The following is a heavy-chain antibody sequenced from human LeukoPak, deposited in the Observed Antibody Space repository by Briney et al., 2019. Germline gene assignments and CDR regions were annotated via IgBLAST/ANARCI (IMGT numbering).Heavy chain of an antibody. D-gene: IGHD6-13*01. V-gene: IGHV4-59*01. Sequence: NPSETLSLTCTVSDGSISSYYWSWIRQPPGKGLEWIGYIYYSGSTTYNPSLKSRVTLSVDTSKNQFSLRLSSVTAADTAVYYCARGTAVAGLYFDYWGQGILVTVSS. CDR3: ARGTAVAGLYFDY. CDR1: DGSISSYY. J-gene: IGHJ4*02. CDR2: IYYSGST.